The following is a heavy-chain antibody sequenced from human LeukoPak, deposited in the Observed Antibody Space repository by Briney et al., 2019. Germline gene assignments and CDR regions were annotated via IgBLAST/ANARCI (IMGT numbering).Heavy chain of an antibody. Sequence: PSETLSLTCTVSGGSISSYYWSWIRQPPGKGLEWIGYIYYSGSTNYNPSLKSRVTISVDTSKNQFSLKLSSVTAADTAVYYCAKGRNIPMDVWGQGTTVTVSS. CDR2: IYYSGST. V-gene: IGHV4-59*01. CDR3: AKGRNIPMDV. J-gene: IGHJ6*02. CDR1: GGSISSYY.